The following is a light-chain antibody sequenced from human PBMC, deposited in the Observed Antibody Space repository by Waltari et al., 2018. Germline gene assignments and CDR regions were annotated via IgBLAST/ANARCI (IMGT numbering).Light chain of an antibody. J-gene: IGLJ2*01. CDR2: DVS. V-gene: IGLV2-14*03. CDR1: TSDVGGYHF. Sequence: QSALTQPASVYGSPGQSITLSCTGTTSDVGGYHFVSWYQQHPVKAPKLMIDDVSNRPSGVSNRFSGAKSGNTASLTISGLQAEDEADYYCSSYISSSTLELFGGGTSLTVL. CDR3: SSYISSSTLEL.